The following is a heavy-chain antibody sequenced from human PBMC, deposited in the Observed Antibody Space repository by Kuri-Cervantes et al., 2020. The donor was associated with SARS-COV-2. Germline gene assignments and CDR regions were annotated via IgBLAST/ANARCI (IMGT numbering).Heavy chain of an antibody. J-gene: IGHJ4*02. CDR2: ISSSSSYI. Sequence: GGSLRLSCAASGFTFSSYSMNWVRQAPGKGLEWVSSISSSSSYIYYADSVKGRFTISRDNAKNSLYLQMNSLRAEDTAVYYCARGHRYNLPYFDYWGQGTRGPSPQ. CDR1: GFTFSSYS. V-gene: IGHV3-21*01. D-gene: IGHD1-1*01. CDR3: ARGHRYNLPYFDY.